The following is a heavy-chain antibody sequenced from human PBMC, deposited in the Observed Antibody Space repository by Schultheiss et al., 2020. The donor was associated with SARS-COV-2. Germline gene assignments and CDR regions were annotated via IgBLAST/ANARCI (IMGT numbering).Heavy chain of an antibody. V-gene: IGHV1-18*01. D-gene: IGHD3-3*01. CDR2: ISAYNGNT. CDR1: GYTFTSYG. CDR3: ARSPDFGVVDWFDP. Sequence: GESLKISCKASGYTFTSYGISWVRQAPGQGLEWMGWISAYNGNTNYAQKLQGRVTMTTDTSTSTAYMELRSLRSDDTAVYYCARSPDFGVVDWFDPWGQGTLVTVSS. J-gene: IGHJ5*02.